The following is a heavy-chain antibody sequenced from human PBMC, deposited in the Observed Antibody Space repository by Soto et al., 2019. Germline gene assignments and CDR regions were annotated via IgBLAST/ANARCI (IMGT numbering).Heavy chain of an antibody. CDR3: ARLGILAPYDAFDI. CDR1: GFAFSSYW. Sequence: GGSLRLSCAGSGFAFSSYWMSWVRQDPGKGLEWVASIKQDGSETYYVDFVKGRFTISRDNAKNSLYLQMNNLGVDDTAVYYCARLGILAPYDAFDIWGQGTVVTVSS. CDR2: IKQDGSET. J-gene: IGHJ3*02. V-gene: IGHV3-7*01. D-gene: IGHD7-27*01.